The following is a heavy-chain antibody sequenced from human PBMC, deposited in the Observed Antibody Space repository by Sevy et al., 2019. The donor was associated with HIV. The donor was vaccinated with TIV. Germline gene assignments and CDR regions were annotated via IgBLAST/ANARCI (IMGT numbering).Heavy chain of an antibody. CDR1: GFTFSSYA. D-gene: IGHD6-6*01. J-gene: IGHJ4*02. CDR3: ARRGRWYGSSSGASNDY. V-gene: IGHV3-30-3*01. Sequence: GGSLRLSCAASGFTFSSYAMRWVRKAPGKGLEWVAVISYDGSNKYYADSVKGVFTISRDNSKNTRYLQKNRLRAEDTAVYYGARRGRWYGSSSGASNDYWGQGTLVTVSS. CDR2: ISYDGSNK.